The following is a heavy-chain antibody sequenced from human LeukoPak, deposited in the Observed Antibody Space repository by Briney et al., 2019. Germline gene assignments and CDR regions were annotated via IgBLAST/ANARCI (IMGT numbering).Heavy chain of an antibody. D-gene: IGHD3-10*01. V-gene: IGHV1-18*01. CDR1: GYTFTSYG. J-gene: IGHJ4*02. CDR2: ISAYNGNT. Sequence: GASVKVSCKASGYTFTSYGISWVRQAPGQGLEWMGWISAYNGNTNYAQKLQGRVTMTTDTSTSTAYMELRSLRSDDTAVYYCAGGLWFGERSYYFDYWGQGTLVTVSS. CDR3: AGGLWFGERSYYFDY.